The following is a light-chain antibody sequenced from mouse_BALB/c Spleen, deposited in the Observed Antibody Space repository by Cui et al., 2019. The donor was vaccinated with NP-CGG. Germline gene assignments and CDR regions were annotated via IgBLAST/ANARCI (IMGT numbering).Light chain of an antibody. J-gene: IGLJ1*01. CDR1: NGAVTTSNY. V-gene: IGLV1*01. CDR3: ALWYSNHWV. Sequence: QAVVTKESALTTSPGETVTLTCRSSNGAVTTSNYANWVQEKPDHLFTGLIGGTNNRPPGVPARFSGSLIGDKAALTITGAQTEDETIYFCALWYSNHWVFGGGTKLTVL. CDR2: GTN.